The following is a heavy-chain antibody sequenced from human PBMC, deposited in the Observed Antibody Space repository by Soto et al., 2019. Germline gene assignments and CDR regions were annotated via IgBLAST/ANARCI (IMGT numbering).Heavy chain of an antibody. D-gene: IGHD5-12*01. CDR2: IGISGRTR. J-gene: IGHJ4*02. CDR1: GISVSDYG. CDR3: ATEGYNYFDY. Sequence: EVQLVESGGGLVRLGGSLRLSCAASGISVSDYGMHWVRQAPGEGLQWVSHIGISGRTRFYADSVKGRFTISRDNAKNSLYLQMNNLRAEDTAVYYCATEGYNYFDYWGQGALVTVSS. V-gene: IGHV3-48*03.